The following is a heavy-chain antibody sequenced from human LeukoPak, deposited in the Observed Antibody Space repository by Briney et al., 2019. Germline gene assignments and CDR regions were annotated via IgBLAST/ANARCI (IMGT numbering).Heavy chain of an antibody. CDR3: AELGITMIGGV. J-gene: IGHJ6*04. V-gene: IGHV3-21*01. CDR1: GFTFSSYS. D-gene: IGHD3-10*02. Sequence: GGPLRLSCAASGFTFSSYSMNWVRQAPGKGLEWVSSISSSSSYIKYADSVKGRFTISRDNAKNSLYLQMNSLRAEDTAVYYCAELGITMIGGVWGKGTTVTISS. CDR2: ISSSSSYI.